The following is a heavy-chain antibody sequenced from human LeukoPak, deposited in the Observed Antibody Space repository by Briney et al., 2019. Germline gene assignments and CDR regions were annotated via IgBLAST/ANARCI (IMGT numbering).Heavy chain of an antibody. CDR1: GFTVSGNY. CDR2: IYSGGDT. CDR3: AAGWRYYYDRSNYPYYFDY. D-gene: IGHD3-22*01. J-gene: IGHJ4*02. V-gene: IGHV3-53*01. Sequence: PGGSLRLSCAASGFTVSGNYMSWVRQAPGKGLEWVSIIYSGGDTYYADSVKGRFTISRDNSKNTLFLQMNSLRAEDTAVYYCAAGWRYYYDRSNYPYYFDYWGQGTLVTVSS.